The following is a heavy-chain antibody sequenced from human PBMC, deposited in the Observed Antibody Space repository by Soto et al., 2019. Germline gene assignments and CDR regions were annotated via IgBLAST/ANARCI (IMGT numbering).Heavy chain of an antibody. D-gene: IGHD3-10*01. CDR2: VSGGGSNT. CDR3: AKVPVDFRGVITNHLANWFDP. Sequence: GGSLRLSCAASGFTFSTFAMSWVRQSPGKGLEWVSTVSGGGSNTYYADSLKGRFSISRDNSKSTLYLQMNSLRAEDTAVYYFAKVPVDFRGVITNHLANWFDPWGQGTLVTVSS. J-gene: IGHJ5*02. CDR1: GFTFSTFA. V-gene: IGHV3-23*01.